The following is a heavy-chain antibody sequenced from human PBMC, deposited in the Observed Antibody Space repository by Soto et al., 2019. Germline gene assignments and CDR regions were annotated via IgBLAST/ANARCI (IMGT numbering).Heavy chain of an antibody. CDR3: ARRRYYYGSVDY. V-gene: IGHV4-39*01. J-gene: IGHJ4*02. CDR2: IYYSGST. Sequence: PSETLSLTCTVSGGSISSGGYYWSWIRQHPGKGLEWIGSIYYSGSTYYNPSLKSRVTISVDTSKNQFSLKLSSVTAADTAVYYCARRRYYYGSVDYWGQGTLVTVSS. CDR1: GGSISSGGYY. D-gene: IGHD3-10*01.